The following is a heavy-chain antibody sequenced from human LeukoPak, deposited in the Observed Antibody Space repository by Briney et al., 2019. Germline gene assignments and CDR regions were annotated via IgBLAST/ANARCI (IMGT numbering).Heavy chain of an antibody. CDR1: GYTFIGYN. CDR3: ARAVVPAAMARPHYYYYYMDV. J-gene: IGHJ6*03. V-gene: IGHV1-69*13. Sequence: GASVKVSCKASGYTFIGYNIHWVRQAPGQGLEWMGGIIPIFGTANYAQKFQGRVTITADESTSTAYMELSSLRSEDTAVYYCARAVVPAAMARPHYYYYYMDVWDKGTTVTVSS. CDR2: IIPIFGTA. D-gene: IGHD2-2*01.